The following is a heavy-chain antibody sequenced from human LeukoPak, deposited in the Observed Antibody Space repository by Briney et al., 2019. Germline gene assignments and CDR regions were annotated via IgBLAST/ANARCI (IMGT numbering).Heavy chain of an antibody. CDR1: GGTFSSYA. D-gene: IGHD3-9*01. J-gene: IGHJ6*02. CDR2: IIPIFGIA. CDR3: ARDQEGDWALYYYYGMDV. Sequence: SVKVSCKASGGTFSSYAISWVRQAPGQGLEWMGRIIPIFGIANYAQKFQGSVTITADKSTSTAYMELSSLRSEDTAVYYCARDQEGDWALYYYYGMDVWGQGTTVTVSS. V-gene: IGHV1-69*04.